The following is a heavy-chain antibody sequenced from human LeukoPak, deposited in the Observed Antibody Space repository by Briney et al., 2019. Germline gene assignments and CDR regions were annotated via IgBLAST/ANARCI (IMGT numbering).Heavy chain of an antibody. CDR1: GFTVSSNY. J-gene: IGHJ4*02. CDR2: IYSGGST. D-gene: IGHD4-17*01. V-gene: IGHV3-53*01. CDR3: AKDDTVTLFDY. Sequence: QPGGSLRLSCAASGFTVSSNYMSWVRQAPGKGLEWVSVIYSGGSTYYADSVKGRFTISRDNSKNTLYLQMNSLRAEDTAVYYCAKDDTVTLFDYWGQGTLVTVSS.